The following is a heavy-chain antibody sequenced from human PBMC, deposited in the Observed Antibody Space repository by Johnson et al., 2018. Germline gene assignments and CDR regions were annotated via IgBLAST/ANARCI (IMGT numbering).Heavy chain of an antibody. Sequence: EVQLVESGGGLVQPGGSLRLSCAASGFTFSSYAMHWVRQAPGKGLEYVSAISSNGGSTYYANSVKGRFTISRDNSKNTLYLQMGSLRAEDMAVYYCARWRGSYDACDIWGQGTMVTVSS. CDR1: GFTFSSYA. CDR2: ISSNGGST. V-gene: IGHV3-64*01. J-gene: IGHJ3*02. CDR3: ARWRGSYDACDI. D-gene: IGHD1-26*01.